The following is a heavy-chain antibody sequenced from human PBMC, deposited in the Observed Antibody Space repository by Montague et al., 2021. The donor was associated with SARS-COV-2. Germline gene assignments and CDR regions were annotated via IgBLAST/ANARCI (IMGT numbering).Heavy chain of an antibody. J-gene: IGHJ6*02. Sequence: SETLSLTCAVSGGSISSSSWWSWVRQPPGKGLEWIGEIYHSGSSNYNPSLKSRVTISVDKSKNQFSLKLSSVTAADTAVYYCARYCSSTSCYGGYYFGMDVWGPGTTVTVSS. V-gene: IGHV4-4*02. CDR1: GGSISSSSW. CDR2: IYHSGSS. CDR3: ARYCSSTSCYGGYYFGMDV. D-gene: IGHD2-2*01.